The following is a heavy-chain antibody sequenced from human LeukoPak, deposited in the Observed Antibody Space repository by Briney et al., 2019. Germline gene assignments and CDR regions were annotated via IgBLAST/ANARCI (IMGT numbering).Heavy chain of an antibody. Sequence: GESLKISCKGSGYSSTSYWIGWVRQMPGKGLEWMGIIYPGDSDTRYSPSFQGQVTISADKSISTAYLQWSSLKASDTAMYYCARSHMVRGVIGSTFDYWGQGTLVTVSS. V-gene: IGHV5-51*01. CDR2: IYPGDSDT. D-gene: IGHD3-10*01. CDR1: GYSSTSYW. J-gene: IGHJ4*02. CDR3: ARSHMVRGVIGSTFDY.